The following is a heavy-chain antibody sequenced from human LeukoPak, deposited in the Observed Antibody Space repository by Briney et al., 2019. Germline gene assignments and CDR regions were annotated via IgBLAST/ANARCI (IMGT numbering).Heavy chain of an antibody. CDR1: GFTFSSYA. CDR2: ISYDGSNK. CDR3: ASTVVPAAISRYYFDY. V-gene: IGHV3-30-3*01. Sequence: GGSLRLSCAASGFTFSSYAMHWVRQAPGEGLEWVAVISYDGSNKYYADSVKGRFTISRDNSKNTLYLQMNSLRAEDTAVYYCASTVVPAAISRYYFDYWGQGTLVTVSS. D-gene: IGHD2-2*02. J-gene: IGHJ4*02.